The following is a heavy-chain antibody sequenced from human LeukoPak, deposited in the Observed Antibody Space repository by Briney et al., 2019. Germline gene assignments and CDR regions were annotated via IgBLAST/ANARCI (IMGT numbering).Heavy chain of an antibody. D-gene: IGHD3-22*01. CDR2: ISSSSSYI. CDR1: GFTFGSYS. Sequence: PGGSLRLSCAASGFTFGSYSMNWVRQAPGKGLEWVSSISSSSSYIYYADSVKGRFTISRDNAKNSLYLQMNSLRAEDTAVYYCAKATYYYDSSGYLDYWGQGTLVTVSS. CDR3: AKATYYYDSSGYLDY. J-gene: IGHJ4*02. V-gene: IGHV3-21*01.